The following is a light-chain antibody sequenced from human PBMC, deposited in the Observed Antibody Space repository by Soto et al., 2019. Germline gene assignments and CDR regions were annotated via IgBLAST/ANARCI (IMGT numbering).Light chain of an antibody. V-gene: IGLV2-8*01. Sequence: QSALTQPPSASGSPGQSVTISCTGTSSDVGGYNYVSWYQQHPGKAPKLMIYEVSKRPSGVPDRFSGSKSGNTASLTVSGLKAEDEDDYYCSSYAGSNNRVFGTGTKLTVL. CDR2: EVS. CDR3: SSYAGSNNRV. J-gene: IGLJ1*01. CDR1: SSDVGGYNY.